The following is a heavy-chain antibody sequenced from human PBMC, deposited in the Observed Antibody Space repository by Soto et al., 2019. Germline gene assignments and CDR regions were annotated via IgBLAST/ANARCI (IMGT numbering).Heavy chain of an antibody. CDR1: GFTFRSHV. V-gene: IGHV3-30-3*01. Sequence: PGGSLRLSCAASGFTFRSHVMHWVRQAPGKGLEWVALISYDGSKTFYADSVKGRFTISRDNSRDTLYLQMNSLRAEDTAVYYCASGNYFDSSGFWGLGYYGMDVWGQGTTVTVSS. CDR2: ISYDGSKT. CDR3: ASGNYFDSSGFWGLGYYGMDV. D-gene: IGHD3-22*01. J-gene: IGHJ6*02.